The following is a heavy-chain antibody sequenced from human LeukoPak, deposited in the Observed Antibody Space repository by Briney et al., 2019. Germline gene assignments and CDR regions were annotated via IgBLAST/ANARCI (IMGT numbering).Heavy chain of an antibody. CDR3: ARRGGSYSHSDF. CDR2: VSPFNGNT. J-gene: IGHJ4*02. V-gene: IGHV1-18*01. Sequence: ASVKVSCKASGYXFSSYGIIWVRQAPGQGLQWMGWVSPFNGNTDYAPKLQGRVTMTTDTSTTTAYMELRSLTSDDTAAYYCARRGGSYSHSDFWGQGTLVTVSS. D-gene: IGHD1-26*01. CDR1: GYXFSSYG.